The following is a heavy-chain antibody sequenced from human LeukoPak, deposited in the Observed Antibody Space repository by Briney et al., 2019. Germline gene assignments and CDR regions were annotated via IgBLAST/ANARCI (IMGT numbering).Heavy chain of an antibody. CDR3: ARGLLMVRGFRTLAY. J-gene: IGHJ4*02. CDR1: GYTFTSYG. CDR2: ISAYNGNT. Sequence: ASVKVSCKASGYTFTSYGISWVRQAPGQGLGWMGWISAYNGNTNYAQKLQGRVTMTTDTSTSTAYMELRSLRSDDTAVYYCARGLLMVRGFRTLAYWGQGTLVTVSS. V-gene: IGHV1-18*01. D-gene: IGHD3-10*01.